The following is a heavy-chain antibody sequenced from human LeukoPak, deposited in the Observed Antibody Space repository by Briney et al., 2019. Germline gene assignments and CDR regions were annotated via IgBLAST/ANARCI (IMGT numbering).Heavy chain of an antibody. D-gene: IGHD3-10*01. CDR3: ASPPPLFSGSVDY. J-gene: IGHJ4*02. Sequence: GSLRLSCAGSGFTFSSYGMHWVRQAPGKGLEGVAVIWYDGSNKYYADSVKGRFTISRDNSKNTLYLQMNSLRAEDTAVYYCASPPPLFSGSVDYWGQGTLVTVSS. CDR2: IWYDGSNK. CDR1: GFTFSSYG. V-gene: IGHV3-33*01.